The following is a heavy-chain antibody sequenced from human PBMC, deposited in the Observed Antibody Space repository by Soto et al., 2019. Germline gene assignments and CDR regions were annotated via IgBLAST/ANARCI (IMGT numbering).Heavy chain of an antibody. Sequence: QITLKESGPALVKPTQPLPLTCTFSGFSLSTSGVGVGWIRQPPGKALEWLALISWDDNKRFSPSLRNRHTITKDTSKNQVVLTLTNMDRADTATYHCARRGGRLSSFLNGFDAWGQGTLVTVSS. CDR1: GFSLSTSGVG. D-gene: IGHD3-16*01. J-gene: IGHJ5*02. CDR2: ISWDDNK. V-gene: IGHV2-5*02. CDR3: ARRGGRLSSFLNGFDA.